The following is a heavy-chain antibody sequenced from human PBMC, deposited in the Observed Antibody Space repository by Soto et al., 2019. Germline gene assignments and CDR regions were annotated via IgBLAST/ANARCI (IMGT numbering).Heavy chain of an antibody. J-gene: IGHJ6*02. CDR3: ASVTRTCISTSCYRYYYGMDV. D-gene: IGHD2-2*02. CDR2: IYYSGST. CDR1: GGSVSSGSYY. Sequence: QVQLQESGPGLVKPSETLSLTCTVSGGSVSSGSYYWSWIRQPPGKGLEWIGYIYYSGSTNYNPTLLSRFTIPVDTSKNQSSLRLSSVTAADTSVYYCASVTRTCISTSCYRYYYGMDVWGQGTTVTVSS. V-gene: IGHV4-61*01.